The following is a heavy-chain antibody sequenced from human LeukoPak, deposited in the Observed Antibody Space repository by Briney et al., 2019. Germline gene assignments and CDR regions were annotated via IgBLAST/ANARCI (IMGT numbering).Heavy chain of an antibody. V-gene: IGHV1-69*01. CDR2: IIPIFGTA. CDR3: ARARLRSSDHTVYYYYYMDV. D-gene: IGHD3-16*01. Sequence: ASVKVSCKASGGTFISYAISWVRQAPGQGLEWMGGIIPIFGTANYAQKFQGRVTITADESTGTAYMELSSLRSEDTAVYYCARARLRSSDHTVYYYYYMDVWGKGTTVTVSS. J-gene: IGHJ6*03. CDR1: GGTFISYA.